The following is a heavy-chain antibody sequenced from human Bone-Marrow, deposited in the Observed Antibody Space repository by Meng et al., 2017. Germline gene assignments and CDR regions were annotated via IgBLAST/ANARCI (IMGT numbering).Heavy chain of an antibody. CDR1: GFTFSRSW. V-gene: IGHV3-74*01. CDR3: AVSLEGHGSGTFAGAT. Sequence: GESLKISCTASGFTFSRSWMHWVRQAPGQGLIWVSRINSDGTSTSNNGVFVKGRFTSSRDNAKNTLYLQMNSLRVDDTAMYYCAVSLEGHGSGTFAGATWGQGTLVIVSS. CDR2: INSDGTST. D-gene: IGHD3-10*01. J-gene: IGHJ1*01.